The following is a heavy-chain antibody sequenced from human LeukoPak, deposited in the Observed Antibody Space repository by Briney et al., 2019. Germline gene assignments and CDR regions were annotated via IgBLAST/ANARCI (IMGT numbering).Heavy chain of an antibody. J-gene: IGHJ5*02. V-gene: IGHV4-61*02. Sequence: SETLSLTCSVSGVSISSSNYYWSWFRQPAGKGLEWIGRIYTSESTNYNPSLKSRVIVSSDMSKNQFSLMLNSVTAADTAVYYCARDKGQYGSGTRGFTWFDPWGQGTLVTVSS. D-gene: IGHD3-10*01. CDR3: ARDKGQYGSGTRGFTWFDP. CDR2: IYTSEST. CDR1: GVSISSSNYY.